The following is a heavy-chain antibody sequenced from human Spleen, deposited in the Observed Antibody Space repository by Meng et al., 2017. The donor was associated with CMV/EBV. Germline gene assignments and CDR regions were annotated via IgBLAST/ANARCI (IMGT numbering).Heavy chain of an antibody. CDR3: VRERAGEGGWFEFDS. D-gene: IGHD6-19*01. CDR2: INSDGSDT. J-gene: IGHJ4*02. V-gene: IGHV3-74*01. CDR1: GFTFSSYW. Sequence: GGSLRLSCAASGFTFSSYWMHWVRQAPGKGLVWVSRINSDGSDTTYADSVKGRFTTSRDNARNSFHLQMNSLRPGDTGTYYCVRERAGEGGWFEFDSWGQGTLVTVSS.